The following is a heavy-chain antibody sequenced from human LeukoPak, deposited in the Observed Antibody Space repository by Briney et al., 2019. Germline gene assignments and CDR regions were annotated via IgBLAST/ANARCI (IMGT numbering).Heavy chain of an antibody. J-gene: IGHJ4*02. CDR1: GGSLSSYY. D-gene: IGHD3-22*01. V-gene: IGHV4-59*12. Sequence: SETLSLTCSVSGGSLSSYYWSWIRQPPGEGLGWIGYIYYSGSTNYNPSLKSRVTISVDTSKNQFSLKLSSVTAADTAVYFCARGRGSYYDQYYFDYWGQGTLVTVSS. CDR3: ARGRGSYYDQYYFDY. CDR2: IYYSGST.